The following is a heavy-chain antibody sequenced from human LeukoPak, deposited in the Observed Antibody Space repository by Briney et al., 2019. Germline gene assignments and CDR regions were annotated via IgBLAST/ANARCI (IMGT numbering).Heavy chain of an antibody. CDR3: ARRPSSGYNYGGFDL. Sequence: GESLKISRKGSGYSFTRYWIGWVRQMPGKGLEWMGIINPGDSDTRYSPSFQGQVTMSADKSTSTAHLQWSSLKASDTAMYYCARRPSSGYNYGGFDLWGQGTVVTVSS. J-gene: IGHJ3*01. CDR2: INPGDSDT. V-gene: IGHV5-51*01. CDR1: GYSFTRYW. D-gene: IGHD3-22*01.